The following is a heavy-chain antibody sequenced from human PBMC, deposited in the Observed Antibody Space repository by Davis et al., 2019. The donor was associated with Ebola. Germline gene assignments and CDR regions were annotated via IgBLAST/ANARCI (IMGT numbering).Heavy chain of an antibody. CDR2: ISYDGSNK. J-gene: IGHJ4*02. D-gene: IGHD6-19*01. CDR3: AKGTNRIAVAGMGQNN. V-gene: IGHV3-30-3*01. CDR1: GFTFSSYA. Sequence: GESLKISCAASGFTFSSYAIHWVRQAPGKGLEWVAVISYDGSNKYYADSVKGRFTISRDNSKNTLYLQMNSLRPEDTAVYHCAKGTNRIAVAGMGQNNWGQGTLVTVSS.